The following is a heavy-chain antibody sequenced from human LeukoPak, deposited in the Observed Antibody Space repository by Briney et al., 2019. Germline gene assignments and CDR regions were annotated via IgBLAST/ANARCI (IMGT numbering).Heavy chain of an antibody. Sequence: SETLSLTCTVSGFSITSGFYWGWIRPSPGKGLEWIGTVYHSGSTYYNPSLKSRVTISVDTSKNQFSLKVNSVTAADTAIYYCATDSDVRRFFHWGQGTLVTVSS. CDR2: VYHSGST. V-gene: IGHV4-38-2*02. CDR3: ATDSDVRRFFH. D-gene: IGHD1-14*01. CDR1: GFSITSGFY. J-gene: IGHJ4*02.